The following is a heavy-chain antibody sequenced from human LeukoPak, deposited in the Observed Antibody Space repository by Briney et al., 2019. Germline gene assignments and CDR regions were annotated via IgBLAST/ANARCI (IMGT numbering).Heavy chain of an antibody. D-gene: IGHD2-21*02. CDR1: GYSFSNYW. J-gene: IGHJ4*02. CDR3: AIPPGYCGNDCSFDH. CDR2: IYPGDYET. Sequence: GESLMISCEGSGYSFSNYWIGWVRQMPGKGLEWMGIIYPGDYETRYSPSFQGLVTISVDESISTAYLQWSSLKASDTAMYYCAIPPGYCGNDCSFDHWGQGTLVTVSS. V-gene: IGHV5-51*01.